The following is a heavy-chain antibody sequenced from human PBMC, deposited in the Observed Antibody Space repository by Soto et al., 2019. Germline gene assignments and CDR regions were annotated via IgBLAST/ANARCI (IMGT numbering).Heavy chain of an antibody. D-gene: IGHD2-2*01. CDR1: GFSFDTYA. Sequence: EVQIVESGGGLVQPGGSLRLSCAASGFSFDTYAMSWVRQAPGKGLEWVSAVTSSGDRTYYADSVKGRFIISRDNAKNKLLLQMNSLRAADTALYFCAELRSSAHDYWGQGTPVTVSA. CDR3: AELRSSAHDY. V-gene: IGHV3-23*04. J-gene: IGHJ4*02. CDR2: VTSSGDRT.